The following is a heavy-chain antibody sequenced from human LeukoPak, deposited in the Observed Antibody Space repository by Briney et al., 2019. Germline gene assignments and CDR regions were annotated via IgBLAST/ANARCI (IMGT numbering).Heavy chain of an antibody. D-gene: IGHD2-15*01. Sequence: SETLSLTCAVYGGSFSGYYWSWIRQPPGKGLEWIGEINHSGSTNYNPSLKSRVTISVDTSKNQFSLKLSSVTAADTAVYYCRGRYCSGGSCYEYWGQGTLVTVSS. CDR2: INHSGST. J-gene: IGHJ4*02. V-gene: IGHV4-34*01. CDR3: RGRYCSGGSCYEY. CDR1: GGSFSGYY.